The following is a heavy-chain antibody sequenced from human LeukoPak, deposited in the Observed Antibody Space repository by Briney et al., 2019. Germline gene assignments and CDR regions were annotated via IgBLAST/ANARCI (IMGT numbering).Heavy chain of an antibody. Sequence: SETLSLTCTVSGGSIINSNYYWAWIRQPPGKGLEWIANIYYSGDTYYNPSLKSRVTISVDTSKNQFSLRLSSVTAADTAVYYCARPIYTSSWYAFDIWGQGTTVTVSS. CDR1: GGSIINSNYY. V-gene: IGHV4-39*01. D-gene: IGHD6-13*01. J-gene: IGHJ3*02. CDR3: ARPIYTSSWYAFDI. CDR2: IYYSGDT.